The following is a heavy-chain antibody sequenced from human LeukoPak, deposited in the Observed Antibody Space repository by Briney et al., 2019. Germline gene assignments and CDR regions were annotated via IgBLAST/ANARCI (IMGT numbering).Heavy chain of an antibody. CDR1: GGSLSGYY. V-gene: IGHV4-34*01. D-gene: IGHD4-17*01. CDR2: INPTGST. J-gene: IGHJ4*02. CDR3: ARALSTVSTYFDS. Sequence: PSETLSLTCAVNGGSLSGYYWSWIRQSPGKGLEWIGEINPTGSTNYNPSLKSRVTISADTSKRQFSLELSSVTAADTAVFYCARALSTVSTYFDSWGQGTLLTVSS.